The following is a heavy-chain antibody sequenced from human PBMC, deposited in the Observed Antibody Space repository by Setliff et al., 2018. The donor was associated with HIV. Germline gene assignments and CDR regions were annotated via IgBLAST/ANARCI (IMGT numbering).Heavy chain of an antibody. D-gene: IGHD2-15*01. CDR1: GGTFSSYV. CDR3: ALPYCSGGNCWSSASLPPAGWFDP. J-gene: IGHJ5*02. Sequence: SVKVSCRASGGTFSSYVISWVRQAPGQGPEWMGGIIPMYGVTNYAQKFQGRVTITTDESTSTAYVELSSLRSEDTAVYYCALPYCSGGNCWSSASLPPAGWFDPWGQGTLVTVSS. V-gene: IGHV1-69*05. CDR2: IIPMYGVT.